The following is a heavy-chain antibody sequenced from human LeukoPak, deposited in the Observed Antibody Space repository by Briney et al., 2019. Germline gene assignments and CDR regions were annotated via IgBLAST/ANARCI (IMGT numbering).Heavy chain of an antibody. D-gene: IGHD3-10*01. Sequence: GGSLRLSCAASGFTFSSYGMHWVRQAPGKGLEWVAVIWYDGSNKYHADSVKGRFTISRDNSKNTLYLQMNSLRAEDTAVYYCARAGVLLWFGSPAGFDPWGQGTLVTVSS. CDR1: GFTFSSYG. CDR2: IWYDGSNK. CDR3: ARAGVLLWFGSPAGFDP. V-gene: IGHV3-33*01. J-gene: IGHJ5*02.